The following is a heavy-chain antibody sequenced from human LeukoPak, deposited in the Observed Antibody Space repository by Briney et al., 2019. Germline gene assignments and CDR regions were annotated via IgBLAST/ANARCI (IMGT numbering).Heavy chain of an antibody. Sequence: PGGSLRLSCAASGFTFNNYAMNWVRQAPGNGLEWVSSISGGGETTYHADSAKGRFTISRDNSQNTLYLQMNSLRAEDTAVYYWARDYADYVGYFFFDYWGQGTLVTVSS. CDR2: ISGGGETT. CDR3: ARDYADYVGYFFFDY. D-gene: IGHD4-17*01. CDR1: GFTFNNYA. V-gene: IGHV3-23*01. J-gene: IGHJ4*02.